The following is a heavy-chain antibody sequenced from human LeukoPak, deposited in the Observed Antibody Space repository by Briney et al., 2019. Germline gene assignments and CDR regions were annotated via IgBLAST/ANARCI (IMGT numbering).Heavy chain of an antibody. D-gene: IGHD2-2*01. Sequence: ASVKVSCKASGYTFTSYGISWVRQAPGQGLEWMGWINPNSGGTNYAQKFQDRVTMTRDTSISTAYMELSRLRSDDTAVYYCARVKGYCSSTSCYGARDAFDIWGQGTMVTVSS. J-gene: IGHJ3*02. V-gene: IGHV1-2*02. CDR2: INPNSGGT. CDR1: GYTFTSYG. CDR3: ARVKGYCSSTSCYGARDAFDI.